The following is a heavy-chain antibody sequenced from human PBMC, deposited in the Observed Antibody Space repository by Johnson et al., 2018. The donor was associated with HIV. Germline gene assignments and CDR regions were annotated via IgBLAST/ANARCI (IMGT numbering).Heavy chain of an antibody. D-gene: IGHD2-21*02. Sequence: QVQLVESGGGVVQPGRSLRLSCAASGFTFSSYGMHWVRQAPGKGLEWVAVIWYDGNNKYYADSVKGRFTISRDNSKNTLYLQMNSLRAEDTAVYYCARASDSYCSADCYGDGFQISDQGTKVIVSS. CDR2: IWYDGNNK. CDR1: GFTFSSYG. J-gene: IGHJ3*02. V-gene: IGHV3-33*01. CDR3: ARASDSYCSADCYGDGFQI.